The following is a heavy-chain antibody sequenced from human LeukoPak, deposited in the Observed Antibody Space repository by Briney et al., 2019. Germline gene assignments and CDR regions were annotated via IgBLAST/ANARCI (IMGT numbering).Heavy chain of an antibody. J-gene: IGHJ4*02. CDR1: GYTFTSYY. Sequence: EASVKVSCKASGYTFTSYYMHWVRQAPGQGLEWMGIINPSGCSTSYAQKFQGRVTMTRDTSTSTVYMELSSLRSEDTAVYYCARDTNPTYYYDSSGLGSFDYWGQGTLVTVSS. CDR2: INPSGCST. V-gene: IGHV1-46*01. CDR3: ARDTNPTYYYDSSGLGSFDY. D-gene: IGHD3-22*01.